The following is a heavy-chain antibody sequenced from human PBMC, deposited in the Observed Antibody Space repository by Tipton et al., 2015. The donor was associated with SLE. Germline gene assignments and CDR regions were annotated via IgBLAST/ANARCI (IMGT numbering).Heavy chain of an antibody. V-gene: IGHV4-34*01. D-gene: IGHD6-13*01. CDR2: INHRGST. CDR1: GGSFSGYY. J-gene: IGHJ3*02. Sequence: LRLSCAVYGGSFSGYYWSWIRQPPGKGLEWIGEINHRGSTNYNPSLKSRVTISVDTSKNQFSLKLSPVTAADSAVYYCARGGGQQGRAFDIWGQGTMVTVSS. CDR3: ARGGGQQGRAFDI.